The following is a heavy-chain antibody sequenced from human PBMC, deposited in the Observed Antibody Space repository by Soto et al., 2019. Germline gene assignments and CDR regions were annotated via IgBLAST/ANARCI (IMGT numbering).Heavy chain of an antibody. V-gene: IGHV3-74*01. CDR3: KRAGCYRSDY. CDR1: GFTFSSYW. J-gene: IGHJ4*02. Sequence: EVQLVESGGGLVQPGGSLRLSCAASGFTFSSYWLHWVRQAPGKGQEWVSRINTDGTSTSYADSLKGRFTISRDNAKYTLYLQMTSRRAEDTAVYYCKRAGCYRSDYWGPGTVVIVAS. CDR2: INTDGTST. D-gene: IGHD3-16*02.